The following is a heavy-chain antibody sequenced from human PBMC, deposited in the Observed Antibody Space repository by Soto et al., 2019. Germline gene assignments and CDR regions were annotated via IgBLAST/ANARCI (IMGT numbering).Heavy chain of an antibody. D-gene: IGHD3-22*01. Sequence: KPSETLSLTCAVYGGSFSGYYWSWIRQPPGKGLEWIGEINHSGSTNYNPSLKSRVTISVDTSKNQFSLKLSSVTAADTAVYYCARDYYDSSGRPTIDYWGQGTLVTVS. CDR2: INHSGST. CDR1: GGSFSGYY. CDR3: ARDYYDSSGRPTIDY. J-gene: IGHJ4*02. V-gene: IGHV4-34*01.